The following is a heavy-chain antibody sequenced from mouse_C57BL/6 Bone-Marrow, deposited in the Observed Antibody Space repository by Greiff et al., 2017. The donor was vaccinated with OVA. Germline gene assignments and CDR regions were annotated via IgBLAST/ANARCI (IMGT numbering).Heavy chain of an antibody. V-gene: IGHV1-64*01. Sequence: QVQLQQPGAELVKPGASVKLSCKASGYTFTSYWMHWVKQRPGQGLEWIGMIHPNSGSTNYNEKFKSKATLTVDKSSSTAYMQLSSLTSEDSAVYYCARPHYYGSSWFAYWGQGTLVTVSA. J-gene: IGHJ3*01. CDR1: GYTFTSYW. CDR3: ARPHYYGSSWFAY. D-gene: IGHD1-1*01. CDR2: IHPNSGST.